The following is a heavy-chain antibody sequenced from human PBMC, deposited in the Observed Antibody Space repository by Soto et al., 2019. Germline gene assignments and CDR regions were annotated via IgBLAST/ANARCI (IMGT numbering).Heavy chain of an antibody. CDR3: ATYDYGDEDYYYYYMDV. CDR1: GGSISSGVYY. D-gene: IGHD4-17*01. Sequence: SETLSLTCTVSGGSISSGVYYWSWIRQHPGKGLEWIGYIYYSGSTYYNPSLKSRVTISVDTSKNQFSLKLSSVTAADTAVYYCATYDYGDEDYYYYYMDVWGKGTTVTVSS. CDR2: IYYSGST. V-gene: IGHV4-31*03. J-gene: IGHJ6*03.